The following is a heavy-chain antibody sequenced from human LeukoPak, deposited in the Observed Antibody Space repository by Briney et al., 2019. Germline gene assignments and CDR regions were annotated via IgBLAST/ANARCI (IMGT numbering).Heavy chain of an antibody. CDR1: GYTFTSYD. CDR2: MNPNSGNT. CDR3: AGYCSGGSCSNGDAFDI. Sequence: ASVKVSFKSSGYTFTSYDINWVRQATGQGLEGMGWMNPNSGNTVYAQKFQGRVTITRNTSISTAYMELSSLRSEDTAVYYCAGYCSGGSCSNGDAFDIWGQGTMVTVSS. J-gene: IGHJ3*02. D-gene: IGHD2-15*01. V-gene: IGHV1-8*01.